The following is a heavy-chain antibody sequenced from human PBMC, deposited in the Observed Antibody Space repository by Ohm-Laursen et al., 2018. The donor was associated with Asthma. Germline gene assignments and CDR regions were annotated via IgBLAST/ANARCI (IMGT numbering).Heavy chain of an antibody. CDR1: GFTFSSYA. CDR3: AKDCGTQGANCFDY. V-gene: IGHV3-64*02. J-gene: IGHJ4*02. Sequence: GSLRLSCAASGFTFSSYAMHWVRQAPGKGLEYVSAISSNGGSTYYADSVKGRFTISRDNSKNMVYLQMISLRAEDTGVYYCAKDCGTQGANCFDYWGQGTLVTVSS. D-gene: IGHD4/OR15-4a*01. CDR2: ISSNGGST.